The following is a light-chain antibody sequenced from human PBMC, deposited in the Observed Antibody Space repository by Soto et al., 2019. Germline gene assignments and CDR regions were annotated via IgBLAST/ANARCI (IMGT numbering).Light chain of an antibody. Sequence: DIQMTQSPSTLSASVGDRVTITCRASQSISSWLPWYQQKPGKAPKRLIYKASSLESGVPSRFSGSGSGTEFNLTISSLQPDDFATYYCQQYNSYPWTFGQGTKVEIK. CDR2: KAS. CDR3: QQYNSYPWT. CDR1: QSISSW. J-gene: IGKJ1*01. V-gene: IGKV1-5*03.